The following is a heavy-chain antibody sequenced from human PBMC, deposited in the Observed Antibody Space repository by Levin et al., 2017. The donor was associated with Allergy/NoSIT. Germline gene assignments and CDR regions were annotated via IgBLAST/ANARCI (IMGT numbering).Heavy chain of an antibody. V-gene: IGHV3-48*02. D-gene: IGHD1-26*01. CDR2: ISSSSSTI. CDR3: ARVSGSYPTDAFDI. CDR1: GFTFSSYS. J-gene: IGHJ3*02. Sequence: ASVKVSCAASGFTFSSYSMNWVRQAPGKGLEWVSYISSSSSTIYYADSVKGRFTISRDNAKNSLYLQINSLRDEDTAVYYCARVSGSYPTDAFDIWGQGTMVTVSS.